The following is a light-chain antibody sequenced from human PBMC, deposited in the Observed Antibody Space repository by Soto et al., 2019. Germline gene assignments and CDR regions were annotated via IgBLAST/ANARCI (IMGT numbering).Light chain of an antibody. J-gene: IGKJ2*01. CDR3: QEYDDYLFT. Sequence: DIQMTQSPSTLSASVGDRVTITCRASQSISTWLAWYQQQPGKAPKLLIYKASYLESGVPSRFSGSGSGTEFTLTISSLQPDDFVTYYCQEYDDYLFTFGQGTKVDIK. V-gene: IGKV1-5*03. CDR2: KAS. CDR1: QSISTW.